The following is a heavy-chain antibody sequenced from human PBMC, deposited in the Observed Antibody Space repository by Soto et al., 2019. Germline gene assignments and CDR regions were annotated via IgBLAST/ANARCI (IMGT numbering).Heavy chain of an antibody. V-gene: IGHV3-74*01. CDR2: INSDGSST. J-gene: IGHJ5*02. Sequence: GGSLRLSCAASGFTFSSYWMHWVRQAPGKGLVWVSRINSDGSSTSYAASVKGRFTISRDNAKNTLYLQMNSLRAEDTAVYYCAREDRIVVVPAQFDPWGKGTLVTVSS. CDR1: GFTFSSYW. CDR3: AREDRIVVVPAQFDP. D-gene: IGHD2-2*01.